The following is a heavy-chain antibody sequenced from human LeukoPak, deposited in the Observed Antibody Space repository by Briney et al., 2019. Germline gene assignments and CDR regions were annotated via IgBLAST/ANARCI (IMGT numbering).Heavy chain of an antibody. CDR2: ISGSGGST. J-gene: IGHJ6*04. Sequence: GGSLRLSCAASGFTFSSYAMSWVRQAPGKGLEWVSAISGSGGSTYYADSVKGRFTISRDNSKNTLYLQMNSLRAEDTAVYYCARDLIPLGYCSSTSCYTPAVWGKGTTVTVSS. CDR3: ARDLIPLGYCSSTSCYTPAV. CDR1: GFTFSSYA. V-gene: IGHV3-23*01. D-gene: IGHD2-2*02.